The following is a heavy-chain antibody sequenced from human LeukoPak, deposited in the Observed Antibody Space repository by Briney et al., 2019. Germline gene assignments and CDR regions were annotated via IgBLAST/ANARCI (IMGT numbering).Heavy chain of an antibody. V-gene: IGHV3-74*01. CDR1: GFNFGTYW. Sequence: GGSLRLSCAASGFNFGTYWMHWVRQAPGKGLVWVSRINSDGITTTYADSVKGRFSISRDNAKNTLWLQMNSLRAEDTAVYYCARDREGNYYDSGGSDYWGQGTLVTVSS. CDR2: INSDGITT. CDR3: ARDREGNYYDSGGSDY. D-gene: IGHD3-22*01. J-gene: IGHJ4*02.